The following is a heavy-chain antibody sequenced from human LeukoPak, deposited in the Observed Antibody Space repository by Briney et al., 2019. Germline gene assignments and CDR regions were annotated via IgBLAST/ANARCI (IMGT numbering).Heavy chain of an antibody. CDR3: VREGQVEDLVS. CDR1: GFTFSSYE. D-gene: IGHD1-26*01. CDR2: IGSSGSAL. J-gene: IGHJ5*02. V-gene: IGHV3-48*03. Sequence: PGGSLRLSCTASGFTFSSYEMNWVRQAPGKGLEWVSYIGSSGSALYYADSVKRRFTISRDNAKNSLYLQLNSLRAEDTAVYYCVREGQVEDLVSWGQGTLVTVSS.